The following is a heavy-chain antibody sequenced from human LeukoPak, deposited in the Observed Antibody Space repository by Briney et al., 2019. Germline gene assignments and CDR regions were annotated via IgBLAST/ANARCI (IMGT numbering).Heavy chain of an antibody. J-gene: IGHJ4*02. CDR3: ARRHFTISGVVTYDY. CDR2: IYPGDSDT. D-gene: IGHD3-3*01. CDR1: GYSFTSYW. Sequence: GESLKISCKGSGYSFTSYWIGWVRQMPGKGLEWMGIIYPGDSDTSYSPSFQGQVTISADKSISTAYLQWSSLKASDTAMYYCARRHFTISGVVTYDYWGQGTLVTVSS. V-gene: IGHV5-51*01.